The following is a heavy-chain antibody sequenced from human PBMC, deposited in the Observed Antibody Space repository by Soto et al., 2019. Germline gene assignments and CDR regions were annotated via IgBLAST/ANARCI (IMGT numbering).Heavy chain of an antibody. CDR3: ARGGAPYNWFDP. J-gene: IGHJ5*02. CDR2: IFYSGIT. D-gene: IGHD3-16*01. V-gene: IGHV4-61*01. CDR1: GGSVSSDIHY. Sequence: PSETLSLTCSVSGGSVSSDIHYWSWIRQPPGQGLEWVGYIFYSGITNYNPSLKSRVTISVDTSKNQFSLKLSSVTAADTGVYYCARGGAPYNWFDPWGQGTLVTVSS.